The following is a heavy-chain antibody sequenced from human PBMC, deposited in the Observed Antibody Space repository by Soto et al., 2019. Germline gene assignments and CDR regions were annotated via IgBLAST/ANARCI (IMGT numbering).Heavy chain of an antibody. J-gene: IGHJ4*02. CDR1: GFTFSSSS. CDR2: ISGTTSTT. D-gene: IGHD3-22*01. Sequence: GGSVRLSCEASGFTFSSSSMNWVRLAPGKGLEWISYISGTTSTTYYADSVKGRFTMSRDNAKNSVYLQMNSLRVEDTAVYYCARDLGHYDSSGYFDSWGQGTQVTVSS. V-gene: IGHV3-48*01. CDR3: ARDLGHYDSSGYFDS.